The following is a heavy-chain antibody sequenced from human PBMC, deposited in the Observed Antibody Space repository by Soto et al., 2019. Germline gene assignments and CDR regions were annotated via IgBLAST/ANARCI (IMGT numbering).Heavy chain of an antibody. V-gene: IGHV3-30*18. CDR1: GLLFRGYG. CDR2: VSHDGGDS. D-gene: IGHD2-15*01. Sequence: GGSLRLYCAASGLLFRGYGMHWIRQAPGKGLEWVAVVSHDGGDSYYGDSVMGRCTVSRDNYKNTLFLQIYRVTVDVSVVYYCAKWVGGGKGSGGSGNWIVPWDQGTLVTVFS. CDR3: AKWVGGGKGSGGSGNWIVP. J-gene: IGHJ5*02.